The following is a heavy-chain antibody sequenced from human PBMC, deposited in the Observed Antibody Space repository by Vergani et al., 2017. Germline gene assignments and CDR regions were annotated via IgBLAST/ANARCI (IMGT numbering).Heavy chain of an antibody. J-gene: IGHJ4*02. CDR1: GGSFSGYY. Sequence: QVQLQQWGAGLLKPSETLSLTCAVYGGSFSGYYWSWIRQPPGKGLEWIGEINHSGSTNYNPSLKSRVTISVDTSKNQFSLKLSSVTAADTAVYYCVRKEIVRKANCGGDCYRFDYWGQGTLVTVSS. CDR3: VRKEIVRKANCGGDCYRFDY. CDR2: INHSGST. D-gene: IGHD2-21*01. V-gene: IGHV4-34*01.